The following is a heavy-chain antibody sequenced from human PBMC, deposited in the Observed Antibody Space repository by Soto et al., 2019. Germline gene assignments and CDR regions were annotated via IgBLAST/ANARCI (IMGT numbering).Heavy chain of an antibody. CDR3: ARWVGGSMYDNSGKYDS. J-gene: IGHJ5*01. CDR1: GFIFSGSG. CDR2: VSNDGIRK. V-gene: IGHV3-30*03. D-gene: IGHD3-22*01. Sequence: QVQLVESGGGVVQPGRSLRLTCAASGFIFSGSGMHWVRQAPGKGLEWVALVSNDGIRKDYGDSVKGRFTISRNNAENTLYLQMNSLRAEDTAVYYCARWVGGSMYDNSGKYDSWGQGTLVTV.